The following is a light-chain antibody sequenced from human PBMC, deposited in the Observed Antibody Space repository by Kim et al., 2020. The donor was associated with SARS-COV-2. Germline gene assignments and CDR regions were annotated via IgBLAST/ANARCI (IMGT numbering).Light chain of an antibody. CDR1: SLRNYY. J-gene: IGLJ2*01. CDR2: GKN. CDR3: NSRDSSANDLV. V-gene: IGLV3-19*01. Sequence: ALGQTVRITCQGDSLRNYYAIWYQQKPGQAPVVVIYGKNNRPSGIPDRFSGSTSGNTASLTITGAQAEDEADYYCNSRDSSANDLVFGGGTKLTVL.